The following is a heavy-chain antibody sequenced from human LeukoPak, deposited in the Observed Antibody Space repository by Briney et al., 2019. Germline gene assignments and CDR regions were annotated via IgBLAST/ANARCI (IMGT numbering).Heavy chain of an antibody. CDR2: ISGSGGST. CDR1: GFTFSSYG. CDR3: AKDRDGVAVAWYYFDY. J-gene: IGHJ4*02. D-gene: IGHD6-19*01. Sequence: GGSLRLSCAASGFTFSSYGMSWVRQAPGKGLEWVSAISGSGGSTYYADSVKGRFTISRDNSKNTLYLQMNSLRAEDTAVYYCAKDRDGVAVAWYYFDYWGQGTLVTVSS. V-gene: IGHV3-23*01.